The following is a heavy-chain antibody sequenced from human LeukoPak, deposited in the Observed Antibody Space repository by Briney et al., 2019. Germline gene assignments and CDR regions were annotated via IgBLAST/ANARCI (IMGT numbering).Heavy chain of an antibody. Sequence: ASVKVSCKASGYTFSKYYMHWVRQAPGQGLEWMGIINPSGGGSSYAQKFQGRVTMTRDTSTSTVYMELSSLRSEDTALYYCAREAAAGTTSFDYWGQGALVTVSS. CDR2: INPSGGGS. CDR1: GYTFSKYY. V-gene: IGHV1-46*01. J-gene: IGHJ4*02. D-gene: IGHD6-13*01. CDR3: AREAAAGTTSFDY.